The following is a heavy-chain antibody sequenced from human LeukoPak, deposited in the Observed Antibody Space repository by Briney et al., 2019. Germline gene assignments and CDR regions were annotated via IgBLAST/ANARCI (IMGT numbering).Heavy chain of an antibody. CDR2: ISSSSSYI. CDR3: ARDPGTDSSGYTWYFDL. J-gene: IGHJ2*01. V-gene: IGHV3-21*01. CDR1: GFTFSSYS. Sequence: GGSLRLSCAASGFTFSSYSMNWVRQAPGKGLEWVSSISSSSSYIYYADSVKGRFTISRDNAKNSLYLQMNSLRAEDTAVYYCARDPGTDSSGYTWYFDLWGRGTLVTVSP. D-gene: IGHD3-22*01.